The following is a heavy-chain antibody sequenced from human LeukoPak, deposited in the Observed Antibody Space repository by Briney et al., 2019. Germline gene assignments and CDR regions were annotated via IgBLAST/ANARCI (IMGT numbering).Heavy chain of an antibody. CDR3: ARGQEDIVVVVAAHNSYYFDY. V-gene: IGHV4-34*01. Sequence: SETLSLTCAVYGGSFRGYYWSWIRHPPGKGLEWIGEINHSGSTNYNPSLKSRVTISVDTSKNQFSLKLSSVTAADTAVYYCARGQEDIVVVVAAHNSYYFDYWGQGTLVTVSS. CDR1: GGSFRGYY. CDR2: INHSGST. J-gene: IGHJ4*02. D-gene: IGHD2-15*01.